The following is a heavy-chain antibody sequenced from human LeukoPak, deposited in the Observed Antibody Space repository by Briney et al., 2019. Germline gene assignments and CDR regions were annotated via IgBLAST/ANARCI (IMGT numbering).Heavy chain of an antibody. CDR2: ICGSGGGP. V-gene: IGHV3-23*01. CDR1: GLGFSVYA. D-gene: IGHD3-9*01. CDR3: AKGRYYDILTGFCLDY. Sequence: GGCLSLSRAPSGLGFSVYAMSCVRPAPGRGREWVSGICGSGGGPYYAAPAKGRFTISRYHSKNPLYLQLNSLRAEATAVYYCAKGRYYDILTGFCLDYWGQGTLVTVSS. J-gene: IGHJ4*02.